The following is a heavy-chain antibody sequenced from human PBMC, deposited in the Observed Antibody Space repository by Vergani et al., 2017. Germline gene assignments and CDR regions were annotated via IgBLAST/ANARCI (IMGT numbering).Heavy chain of an antibody. CDR3: VYRKTECVTTGGFYPFYCYYYMDV. Sequence: QITLKESGPTLVKPTQTLTLTCTFSGFSLNTRGVSVAWLRQPPGKALDWPALIYWNDDQHYSPSLNNRVTITKDTSKNQVVLTMTNMDYVDTGTYYCVYRKTECVTTGGFYPFYCYYYMDVWGKGTPITVSS. J-gene: IGHJ6*03. D-gene: IGHD4-11*01. CDR2: IYWNDDQ. V-gene: IGHV2-5*04. CDR1: GFSLNTRGVS.